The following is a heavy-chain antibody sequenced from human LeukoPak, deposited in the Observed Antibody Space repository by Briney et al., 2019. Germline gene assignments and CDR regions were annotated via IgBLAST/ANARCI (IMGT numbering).Heavy chain of an antibody. CDR2: IKQGGSEI. V-gene: IGHV3-7*04. D-gene: IGHD4-11*01. CDR3: ARDRESESDSEGDY. Sequence: PGGSLRLSCSASGFTFSRFWMSWVRQAPGKGLEYVALIKQGGSEIYHMDSVKGRFTTSRDDATNSLYLQMNSLRVEDTALYYCARDRESESDSEGDYWGQGTLVTVSS. CDR1: GFTFSRFW. J-gene: IGHJ4*02.